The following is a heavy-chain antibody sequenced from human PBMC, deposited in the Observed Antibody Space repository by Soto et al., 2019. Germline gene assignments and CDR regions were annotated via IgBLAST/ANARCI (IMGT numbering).Heavy chain of an antibody. Sequence: QVQVQESGPGLVKPSETLSLTCTVSGGSVSSGSYYWSWIRQPPGKGLEWIGYIYYSGSTNYSPSLKSRVTISVDTSKNQFSLKLRSVTAADTAVYYCARDSGYDPNFAYWGQGTLVTVSS. J-gene: IGHJ4*02. CDR1: GGSVSSGSYY. V-gene: IGHV4-61*01. D-gene: IGHD5-12*01. CDR3: ARDSGYDPNFAY. CDR2: IYYSGST.